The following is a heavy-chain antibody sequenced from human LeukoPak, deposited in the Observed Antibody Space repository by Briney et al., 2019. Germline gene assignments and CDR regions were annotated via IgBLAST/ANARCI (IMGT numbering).Heavy chain of an antibody. D-gene: IGHD2-15*01. J-gene: IGHJ5*02. Sequence: SETLSLTCAVYGGSFSGYYWSWIRQPPGKGLEWIGEINHSGSTNYNPSLKSRVTMSVDTSKNQFSLKLSSVTAADTAVYYCARCRIYCSGGSCRLNWFDPWGQGTLVTVSS. CDR2: INHSGST. V-gene: IGHV4-34*01. CDR3: ARCRIYCSGGSCRLNWFDP. CDR1: GGSFSGYY.